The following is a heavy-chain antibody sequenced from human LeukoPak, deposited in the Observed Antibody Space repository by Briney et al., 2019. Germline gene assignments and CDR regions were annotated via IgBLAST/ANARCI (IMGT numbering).Heavy chain of an antibody. V-gene: IGHV3-23*01. CDR2: ISGGGAST. D-gene: IGHD5-12*01. Sequence: PGGSLSLSCAASGFTFIDYAMSWVRQAPGKGLEWVSGISGGGASTYYADSVKGRFTISRDNSKNTMYLQMSSLRAEDTALYYCAKDVRSVATIIANWGQGTLVTVSS. J-gene: IGHJ4*02. CDR3: AKDVRSVATIIAN. CDR1: GFTFIDYA.